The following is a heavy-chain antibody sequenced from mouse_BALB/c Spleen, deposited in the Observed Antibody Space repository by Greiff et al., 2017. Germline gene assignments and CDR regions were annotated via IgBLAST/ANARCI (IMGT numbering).Heavy chain of an antibody. J-gene: IGHJ3*01. Sequence: VHVKQSGAELVKPGASVKLSCTASGFNIKDTYMHWVKQRPEQGLEWIGRIDPANGNTKYDPKFQGKATITADTSSNTAYLQLSSLTSEDTAVYYCARLDYYGSSYPFAYWGQGTLVTVSA. CDR1: GFNIKDTY. CDR3: ARLDYYGSSYPFAY. V-gene: IGHV14-3*02. D-gene: IGHD1-1*01. CDR2: IDPANGNT.